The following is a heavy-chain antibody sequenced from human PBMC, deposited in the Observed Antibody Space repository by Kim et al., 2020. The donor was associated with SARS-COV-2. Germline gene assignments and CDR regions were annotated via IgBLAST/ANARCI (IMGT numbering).Heavy chain of an antibody. CDR1: GFTFSSYG. CDR3: AKDGRGTTVTTGDY. J-gene: IGHJ4*02. Sequence: GGSLRLSCAASGFTFSSYGMHWVRQAPGKGLEWVAVISYDGSNKYYADSVKGRFTISRYNSKNTLYLQMNSLRAEDTAVYYCAKDGRGTTVTTGDYWGQGTLVTVSS. D-gene: IGHD4-17*01. CDR2: ISYDGSNK. V-gene: IGHV3-30*18.